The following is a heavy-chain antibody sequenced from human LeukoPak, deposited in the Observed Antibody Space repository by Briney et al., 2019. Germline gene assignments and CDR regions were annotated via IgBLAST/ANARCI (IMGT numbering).Heavy chain of an antibody. J-gene: IGHJ6*03. D-gene: IGHD5-18*01. CDR3: ARTTEGGYTYDYFYYYYMDV. V-gene: IGHV4-59*01. CDR1: GGSISNYY. Sequence: SETLSLTCTVSGGSISNYYWSWIRQPPGKGLEWIGYIYYSGSTNYNRSLKSRVTMSVDTSKNQFSLKLSSVTAADTAVYYCARTTEGGYTYDYFYYYYMDVWGKGTTVTISS. CDR2: IYYSGST.